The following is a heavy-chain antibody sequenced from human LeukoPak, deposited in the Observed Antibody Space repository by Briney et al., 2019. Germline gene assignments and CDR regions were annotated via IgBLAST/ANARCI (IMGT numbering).Heavy chain of an antibody. V-gene: IGHV3-48*03. CDR1: GFAFSVYE. D-gene: IGHD6-19*01. CDR2: ISSSGGTR. CDR3: ATLTVASSFDY. Sequence: GGSLRLSCAASGFAFSVYEMYWVRQAPGKGLEWVSYISSSGGTRYYADSAKGRFTISRDNAKNSLYLQMNSLRAEDTAVYYCATLTVASSFDYWGQGTLVTVSS. J-gene: IGHJ4*02.